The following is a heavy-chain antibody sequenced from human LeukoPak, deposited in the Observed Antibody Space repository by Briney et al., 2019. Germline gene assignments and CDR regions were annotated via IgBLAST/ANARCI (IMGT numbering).Heavy chain of an antibody. J-gene: IGHJ4*02. Sequence: PGGSLRLSCAASGFSFSNYALSWVRQAPGKGLEWVSGISGSGGSAYCADSVKGRFTISRDNSKNKVYLQMNSLRAEDTAVYYCAKDWGYWGQGTLVTVSS. CDR2: ISGSGGSA. V-gene: IGHV3-23*01. CDR3: AKDWGY. D-gene: IGHD3-16*01. CDR1: GFSFSNYA.